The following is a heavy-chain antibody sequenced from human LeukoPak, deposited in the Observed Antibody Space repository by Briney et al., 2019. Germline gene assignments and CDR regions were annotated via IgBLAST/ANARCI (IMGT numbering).Heavy chain of an antibody. Sequence: SETLSLTCTVSGGSISSYYWSWIRQPPGKGLEWIGYIYYSGGTNYNPSLKSRVTISVDTSKNQFSLKLSSVTAADTAVYYCARGYSSSFGYWGQGTLVTVSS. V-gene: IGHV4-59*01. J-gene: IGHJ4*02. CDR2: IYYSGGT. CDR3: ARGYSSSFGY. CDR1: GGSISSYY. D-gene: IGHD6-13*01.